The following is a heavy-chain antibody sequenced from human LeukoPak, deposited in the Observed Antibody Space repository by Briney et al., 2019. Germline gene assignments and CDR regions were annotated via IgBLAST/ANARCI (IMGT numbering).Heavy chain of an antibody. V-gene: IGHV4-39*07. CDR1: GGSISSSSHY. Sequence: SETLSLTCTVSGGSISSSSHYWGWIRQPPGMGLEWIGNIYYSGSTYYNPSLKSRVTISVDTSKSQFSLKLSSVTAADTAVYYCARGLNRNDYGDYGYWGQGTLVTVSS. CDR3: ARGLNRNDYGDYGY. CDR2: IYYSGST. D-gene: IGHD4-17*01. J-gene: IGHJ4*02.